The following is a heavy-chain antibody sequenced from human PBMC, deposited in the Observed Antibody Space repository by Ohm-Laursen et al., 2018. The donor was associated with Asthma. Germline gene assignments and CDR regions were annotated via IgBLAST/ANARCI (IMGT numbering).Heavy chain of an antibody. Sequence: SVKVSCKASGYTFTGYYMHWVRQAPGKGLEWMGGFDPEDGETIYAQKFQGRVTMTEDTSTDTAYMELSSLRSEDTAVYYCATDVRTKPDYYYYGMDVWGQGTTVTVSS. CDR2: FDPEDGET. CDR3: ATDVRTKPDYYYYGMDV. D-gene: IGHD1-1*01. J-gene: IGHJ6*02. CDR1: GYTFTGYY. V-gene: IGHV1-24*01.